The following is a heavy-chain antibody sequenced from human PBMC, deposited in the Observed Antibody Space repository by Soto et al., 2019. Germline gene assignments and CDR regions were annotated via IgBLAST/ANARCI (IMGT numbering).Heavy chain of an antibody. CDR2: ISSNGGST. CDR1: GFTFSSYA. J-gene: IGHJ4*02. V-gene: IGHV3-64D*08. D-gene: IGHD3-22*01. Sequence: GGSLRLSCSASGFTFSSYAMHWVRQAPGKGLEYVSAISSNGGSTYYADSVKGRFTISRDNSKNTLYLQMSSLRAEDTAVYYCVKGDNYYDSSGYYAFDYWGQGTLVTVSS. CDR3: VKGDNYYDSSGYYAFDY.